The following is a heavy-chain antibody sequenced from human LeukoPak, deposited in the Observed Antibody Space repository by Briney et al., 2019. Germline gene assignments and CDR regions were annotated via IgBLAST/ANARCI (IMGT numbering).Heavy chain of an antibody. D-gene: IGHD2-8*01. V-gene: IGHV4-4*02. J-gene: IGHJ4*02. Sequence: SGTLSLTRGVSGGSLSNTNWWSWVRQPPGQGLEWFEEISLTGLTHYTPSLESRVTLSLDKSKNQLSLNLTSVTAADTAVYYWSRENGALSPFGYWGQGTLVTVLS. CDR1: GGSLSNTNW. CDR3: SRENGALSPFGY. CDR2: ISLTGLT.